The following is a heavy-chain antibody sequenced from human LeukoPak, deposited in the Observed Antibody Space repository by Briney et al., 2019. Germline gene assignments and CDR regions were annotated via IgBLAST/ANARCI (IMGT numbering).Heavy chain of an antibody. J-gene: IGHJ6*02. V-gene: IGHV4-30-2*03. D-gene: IGHD2-2*02. CDR3: ARRGIVVVPAAILQDGMDV. Sequence: LRLSCAASGFTFSSYAMSWVRQAPGKGLEWIGSIYYSGSTYYNPSLKSRVTISVDTSKNQFSLKLSSVTAADTAVYYCARRGIVVVPAAILQDGMDVWGQGTTVTVSS. CDR2: IYYSGST. CDR1: GFTFSSYA.